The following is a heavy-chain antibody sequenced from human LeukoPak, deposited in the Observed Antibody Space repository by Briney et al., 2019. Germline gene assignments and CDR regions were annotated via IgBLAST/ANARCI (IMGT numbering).Heavy chain of an antibody. CDR2: INQDGSET. V-gene: IGHV3-7*01. J-gene: IGHJ5*02. CDR1: GFTFSSYW. Sequence: GGSLRLSCAASGFTFSSYWMTWVRQAPGKGLEWVAKINQDGSETYYLDSVKGRFTISRDNAKNSVYLQMNSLRAEDTAVFYCARNWAVNWLDPWGQGGSLTVSS. CDR3: ARNWAVNWLDP. D-gene: IGHD3-16*01.